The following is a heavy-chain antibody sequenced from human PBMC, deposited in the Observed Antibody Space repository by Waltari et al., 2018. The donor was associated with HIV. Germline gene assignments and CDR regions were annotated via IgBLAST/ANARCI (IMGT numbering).Heavy chain of an antibody. Sequence: QVQLVQSGAEVKKPGSSVKVSCKASGGTFSAYAIRWVRQAPGPGLEWMGGIIPILGSTNDAHKFQGRVTITADESTSTAYMELRSLRSEDTAVYYCARGDSGDYVAYGMDVWGQGTTVTVSS. V-gene: IGHV1-69*01. CDR2: IIPILGST. J-gene: IGHJ6*02. CDR1: GGTFSAYA. D-gene: IGHD4-17*01. CDR3: ARGDSGDYVAYGMDV.